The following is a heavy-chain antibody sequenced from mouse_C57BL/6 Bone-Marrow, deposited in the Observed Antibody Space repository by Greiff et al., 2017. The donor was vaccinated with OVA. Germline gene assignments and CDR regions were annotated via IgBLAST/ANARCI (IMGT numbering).Heavy chain of an antibody. V-gene: IGHV5-4*01. Sequence: EVKLMESGGGLVKPGGSLKLSCAASGFTFSSYAMSWVRQTPEKRLEWVATISDGGSYTYYPDNVKGRFTISRDNAKNNLYLQMSHLKSEDTAMYYCAIECYYDYFDYWGQGTTLTVSS. CDR3: AIECYYDYFDY. J-gene: IGHJ2*01. CDR2: ISDGGSYT. D-gene: IGHD1-1*01. CDR1: GFTFSSYA.